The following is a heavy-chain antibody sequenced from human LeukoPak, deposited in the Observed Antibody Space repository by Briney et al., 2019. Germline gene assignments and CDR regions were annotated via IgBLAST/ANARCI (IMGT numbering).Heavy chain of an antibody. J-gene: IGHJ4*02. Sequence: PGGSLRLSCAASGFTFSNYAMAWVRQAPGKGLEWVSSISSSGDSTYYKDSVKGRFTISRDNSKNTLYLQMNSLRPEDMATYYCTKDRPNYHESNGHYYRRDGDYWGQGTLVTVSS. D-gene: IGHD3-22*01. CDR2: ISSSGDST. V-gene: IGHV3-23*01. CDR1: GFTFSNYA. CDR3: TKDRPNYHESNGHYYRRDGDY.